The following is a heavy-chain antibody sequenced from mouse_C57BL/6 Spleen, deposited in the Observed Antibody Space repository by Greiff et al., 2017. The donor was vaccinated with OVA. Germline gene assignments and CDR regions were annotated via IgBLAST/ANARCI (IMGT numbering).Heavy chain of an antibody. J-gene: IGHJ2*01. D-gene: IGHD2-5*01. V-gene: IGHV1-18*01. CDR2: INPNNGGT. CDR3: ARDYSKEGGYYFDY. Sequence: EVQLQQSGPELVKPGASVKIPCKASGYTFTDYNMDWVKQSHGQSLEWIGDINPNNGGTIYNQKFKGKATLTVDKSSSTAYMERRSLTSEDTAVYYCARDYSKEGGYYFDYWGQGTTLTVSS. CDR1: GYTFTDYN.